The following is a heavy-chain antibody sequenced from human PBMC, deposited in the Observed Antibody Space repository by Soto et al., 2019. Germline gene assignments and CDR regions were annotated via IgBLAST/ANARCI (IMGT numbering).Heavy chain of an antibody. CDR1: GASITSNSY. V-gene: IGHV4-39*01. Sequence: PSETLSLTCTVSGASITSNSYWAWMRQPPGKGLEWIGSIYYTEGTSSNPSLRSRVTMSVDTSNNQFSLRLSSVTAADTAVYYCARHERSRGYLYSDYDSGSEWGQGTLLTVSS. CDR2: IYYTEGT. D-gene: IGHD5-12*01. J-gene: IGHJ4*02. CDR3: ARHERSRGYLYSDYDSGSE.